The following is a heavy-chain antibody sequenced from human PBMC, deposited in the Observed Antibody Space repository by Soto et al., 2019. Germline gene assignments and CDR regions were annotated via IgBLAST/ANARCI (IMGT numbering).Heavy chain of an antibody. Sequence: PSETLSLTCTVSGGSVSSGSYYWSWIRQPPGKGLEWIGYIYYSGSTNYNPSLKSRVTISVDTPKNQFSLKLSSVTAADTAVYYCARVAGATITWFDPWGQGTLVTVSS. CDR2: IYYSGST. V-gene: IGHV4-61*01. CDR3: ARVAGATITWFDP. CDR1: GGSVSSGSYY. D-gene: IGHD1-26*01. J-gene: IGHJ5*02.